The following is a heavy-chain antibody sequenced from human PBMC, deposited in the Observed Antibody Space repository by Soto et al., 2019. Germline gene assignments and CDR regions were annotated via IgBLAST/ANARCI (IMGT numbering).Heavy chain of an antibody. V-gene: IGHV3-21*01. CDR3: ASATVVAGTFDF. Sequence: EVQLVESGGGLVKPGGSLTLSCAGSGFAFRSYNMNWVRQPPGKGLEWVESISSGSSNIYYADSVKGRFTISRDNAKDSLYLQMDSLRAEDSAVYYCASATVVAGTFDFWGQGTLLTVSS. CDR1: GFAFRSYN. D-gene: IGHD2-15*01. J-gene: IGHJ4*02. CDR2: ISSGSSNI.